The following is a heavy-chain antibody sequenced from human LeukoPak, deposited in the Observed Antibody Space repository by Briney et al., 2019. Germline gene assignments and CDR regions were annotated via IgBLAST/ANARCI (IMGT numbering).Heavy chain of an antibody. V-gene: IGHV4-59*01. CDR3: ARGAAHSGPYYYMDV. CDR1: GGSISSYY. Sequence: ETLSLTCTVSGGSISSYYWSWIRQPPGKGLEWIGYIYYSGSTNYNPSLKSRVTISVDTSKNQFSLKLSSVTAADTAVYYCARGAAHSGPYYYMDVWGKGTTVTISS. D-gene: IGHD6-13*01. J-gene: IGHJ6*03. CDR2: IYYSGST.